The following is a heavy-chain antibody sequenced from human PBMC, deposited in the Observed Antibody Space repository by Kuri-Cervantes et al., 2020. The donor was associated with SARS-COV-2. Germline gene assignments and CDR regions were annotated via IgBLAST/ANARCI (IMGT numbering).Heavy chain of an antibody. J-gene: IGHJ4*02. V-gene: IGHV3-11*04. D-gene: IGHD3-10*02. CDR1: GFTFSDYY. CDR2: ISSSGSTI. Sequence: GESLKISCAASGFTFSDYYMGWIRQAPGKGLEWVSYISSSGSTIYYADSVKGRFTISRDNAKNSLYLQMNSLRAEDTAVYYCASELMYYFDYWGQGTLVTSPQ. CDR3: ASELMYYFDY.